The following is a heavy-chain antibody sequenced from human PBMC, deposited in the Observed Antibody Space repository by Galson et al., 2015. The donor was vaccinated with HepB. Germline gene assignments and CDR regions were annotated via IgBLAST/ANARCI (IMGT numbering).Heavy chain of an antibody. CDR3: ARGGDFNWNYFDY. CDR1: GFTFSNLA. Sequence: SLRLSCAASGFTFSNLAMHWVRQASGKGLECVAVMSNDGSNKHFADSVKGRFTISRDNSKNTLSLQMNSLRAEDTAVYYCARGGDFNWNYFDYWGQGTLVTVSS. CDR2: MSNDGSNK. D-gene: IGHD1-1*01. J-gene: IGHJ4*02. V-gene: IGHV3-30-3*01.